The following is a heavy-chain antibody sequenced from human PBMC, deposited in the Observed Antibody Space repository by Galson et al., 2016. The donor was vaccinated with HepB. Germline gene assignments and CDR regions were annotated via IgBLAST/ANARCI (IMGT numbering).Heavy chain of an antibody. V-gene: IGHV4-4*02. J-gene: IGHJ4*02. CDR3: VVFDLGGCGTGICSQ. Sequence: TLSLTCAVSGVSISSNHWWTWVRQPPGTGLGWFGESYHSGSTNYKPSLKSRVNISVDKSKNQFSLKLSSLTAADTAVYYCVVFDLGGCGTGICSQWGQGTLVAVSA. CDR2: SYHSGST. D-gene: IGHD2-15*01. CDR1: GVSISSNHW.